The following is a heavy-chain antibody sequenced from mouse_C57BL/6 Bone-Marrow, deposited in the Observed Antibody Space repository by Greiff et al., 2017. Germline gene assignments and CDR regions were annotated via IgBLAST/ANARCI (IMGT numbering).Heavy chain of an antibody. CDR2: IYPRSGNT. D-gene: IGHD3-2*02. CDR1: GYTFTSYG. J-gene: IGHJ4*01. V-gene: IGHV1-81*01. CDR3: ARDRLPDYYARDY. Sequence: QVQLKQSGAELARPGASVKLSCKASGYTFTSYGISWVKQRTGQGLEWIGEIYPRSGNTYYNEKFKGKATLTADKSSSTAYMELRSLTSEDSAVYFCARDRLPDYYARDYWGQGTSVTVSS.